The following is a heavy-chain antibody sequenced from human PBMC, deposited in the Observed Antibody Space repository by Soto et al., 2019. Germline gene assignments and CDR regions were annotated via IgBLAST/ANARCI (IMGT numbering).Heavy chain of an antibody. CDR1: GFTFNSYS. CDR2: ISSSSYI. V-gene: IGHV3-21*01. CDR3: ARDLRLPNFDY. J-gene: IGHJ4*02. Sequence: SLRLSCAASGFTFNSYSMNWVRQAPGKGLEWVSSISSSSYIYYADSVKGRFTISRDNAKNSLYLQMNSLRADDTAVYYCARDLRLPNFDYWGQGTLVTVSS.